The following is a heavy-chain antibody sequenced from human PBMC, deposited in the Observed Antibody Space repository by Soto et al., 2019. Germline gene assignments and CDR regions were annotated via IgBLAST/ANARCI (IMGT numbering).Heavy chain of an antibody. CDR2: IIPNSGTA. Sequence: QVQLVQSGAEVKKPGSSVKVSCKASGGTFSSYAISWVRQAPGQGLEWMGGIIPNSGTANYAQKFQGRVTITADESTSTAYMELSSLRSEDTAVYYCARSQGSSTSLEIYDYYYYGMDVWGQGTTVTVSS. CDR3: ARSQGSSTSLEIYDYYYYGMDV. D-gene: IGHD2-2*01. J-gene: IGHJ6*02. V-gene: IGHV1-69*01. CDR1: GGTFSSYA.